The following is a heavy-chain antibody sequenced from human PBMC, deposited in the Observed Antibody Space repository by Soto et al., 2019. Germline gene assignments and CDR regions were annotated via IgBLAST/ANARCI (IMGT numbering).Heavy chain of an antibody. Sequence: CAGTACTFSKYGIQWVRQAAGKRQEWVAVISSDGNNKYYADSVKGRFTISRDNSKNTLYLQMTSLRAEDTAVYYCARDSLRGVVPAAISVHWGQGTLVIVSS. CDR1: ACTFSKYG. D-gene: IGHD2-2*02. CDR3: ARDSLRGVVPAAISVH. J-gene: IGHJ4*02. V-gene: IGHV3-30*03. CDR2: ISSDGNNK.